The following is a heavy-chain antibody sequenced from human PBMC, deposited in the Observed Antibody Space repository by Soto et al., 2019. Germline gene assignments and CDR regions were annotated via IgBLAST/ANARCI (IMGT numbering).Heavy chain of an antibody. CDR1: GYTFTSYD. Sequence: ASVKVSCKASGYTFTSYDINWVRQATGQGLEWMGWMNPNSGNTGYAQKFQGRVTMTRNTSISTAYMELSSLRSEDTAVYYCARGPGHWMVRGVRGEFYWGQGTLVTVSS. D-gene: IGHD3-10*01. V-gene: IGHV1-8*01. CDR2: MNPNSGNT. J-gene: IGHJ4*02. CDR3: ARGPGHWMVRGVRGEFY.